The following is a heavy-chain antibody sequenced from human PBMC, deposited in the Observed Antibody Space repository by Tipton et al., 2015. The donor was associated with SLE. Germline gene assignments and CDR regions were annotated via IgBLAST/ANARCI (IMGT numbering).Heavy chain of an antibody. CDR3: ASSSKWNDCD. J-gene: IGHJ4*02. Sequence: GSLRLSCAASGFTFSSYRMNWVRQAPGKGLEWVSSISSSSSYIYYADSVKGRFTISRDNAKNSLYLQMKSLRAEDTAVYYCASSSKWNDCDWGQGTLVTVSS. V-gene: IGHV3-21*01. D-gene: IGHD1-1*01. CDR2: ISSSSSYI. CDR1: GFTFSSYR.